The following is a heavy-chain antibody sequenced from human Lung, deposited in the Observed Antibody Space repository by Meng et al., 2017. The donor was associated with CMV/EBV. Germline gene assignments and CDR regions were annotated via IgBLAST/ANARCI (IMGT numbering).Heavy chain of an antibody. J-gene: IGHJ3*02. CDR3: ASKMYYDFWSAYRGTEGVDPFNI. Sequence: ASVKVSCKASGYTFTDYRMHWVRQAPGQGLEWMGWISPNNGATNYAQKFQGRVTMTRDTSINTAYMELNRLTYDDTAVYYCASKMYYDFWSAYRGTEGVDPFNIWGQVTLVTVSS. CDR2: ISPNNGAT. D-gene: IGHD3-3*01. CDR1: GYTFTDYR. V-gene: IGHV1-2*02.